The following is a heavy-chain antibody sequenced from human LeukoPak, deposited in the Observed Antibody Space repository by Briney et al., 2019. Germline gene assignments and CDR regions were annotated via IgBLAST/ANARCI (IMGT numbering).Heavy chain of an antibody. CDR2: IKEDGSER. CDR1: AFIFSGHW. V-gene: IGHV3-7*03. D-gene: IGHD1-26*01. J-gene: IGHJ6*02. CDR3: ARDTPLRYPVGKYYYYYGMDV. Sequence: GGSLRLSCEGSAFIFSGHWMNWVRQTPGKGLEWVASIKEDGSERQYVDSVKGRFSISRDNTKGSLFLQLNSLRAEDTAVYYCARDTPLRYPVGKYYYYYGMDVWGQGTTVTASS.